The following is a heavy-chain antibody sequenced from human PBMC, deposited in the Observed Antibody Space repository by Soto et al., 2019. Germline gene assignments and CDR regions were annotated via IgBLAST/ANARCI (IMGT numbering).Heavy chain of an antibody. V-gene: IGHV3-30*18. D-gene: IGHD6-19*01. CDR3: AKGGRQWLVTSDFNY. CDR1: GFTFSDYA. Sequence: VQLVESGGGVVQPGRSLRLSCAASGFTFSDYAMHWVRQAPGKGLEWVAVVSHDGRNKHYADSVKGRFTISRDSSKNPVSLEMTSLRAEDTAVYYCAKGGRQWLVTSDFNYWGQGALVTVSS. CDR2: VSHDGRNK. J-gene: IGHJ4*02.